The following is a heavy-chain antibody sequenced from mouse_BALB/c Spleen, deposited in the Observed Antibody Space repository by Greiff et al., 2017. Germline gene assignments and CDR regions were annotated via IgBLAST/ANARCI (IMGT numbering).Heavy chain of an antibody. CDR2: ISYDGSN. D-gene: IGHD1-1*01. CDR3: ARVYGSSSLYAVDY. V-gene: IGHV3-6*02. J-gene: IGHJ4*01. CDR1: GYSITSGYY. Sequence: ESGPGLVKPSQSLSLTCSVTGYSITSGYYWNWIRQFPGNKLEWMGYISYDGSNNYNPSLKNRISITRDTSKNQFFLKLNSVTTEDTATYYCARVYGSSSLYAVDYWCQGTTVTVSS.